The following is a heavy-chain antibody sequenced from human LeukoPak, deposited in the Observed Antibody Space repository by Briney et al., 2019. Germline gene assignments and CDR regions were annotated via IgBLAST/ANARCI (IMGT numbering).Heavy chain of an antibody. Sequence: SETLSLTCAVYGGSFSGYYWSWIRQPPGKGLEWMGEINHSGSTNYNPSLKSRVTISVSTSKPQFSLKLSFVTAADTAVYYCARHDYGDYYYYDMDAWGKGTTVTISS. CDR2: INHSGST. CDR3: ARHDYGDYYYYDMDA. D-gene: IGHD4-17*01. J-gene: IGHJ6*03. V-gene: IGHV4-34*01. CDR1: GGSFSGYY.